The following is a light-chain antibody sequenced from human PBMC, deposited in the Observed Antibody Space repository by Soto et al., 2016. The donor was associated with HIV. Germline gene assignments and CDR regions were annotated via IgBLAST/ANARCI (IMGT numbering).Light chain of an antibody. CDR2: YDD. CDR3: QVWDVSSDRYV. J-gene: IGLJ1*01. V-gene: IGLV3-21*04. Sequence: SYVLTQPPSVSVAPGKTATFTCGGYNIGSRAVHWYQQKTGQAPVLVVSYDDTRPSGIPERFSGSNSGNTATLTISRVEAGDEADYYCQVWDVSSDRYVFGTVTKVIVL. CDR1: NIGSRA.